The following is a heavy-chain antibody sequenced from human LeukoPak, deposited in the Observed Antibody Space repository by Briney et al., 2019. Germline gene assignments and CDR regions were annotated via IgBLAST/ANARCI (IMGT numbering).Heavy chain of an antibody. CDR2: INPNSGGT. CDR3: ARESLYCSSTSCPFDY. V-gene: IGHV1-2*02. J-gene: IGHJ4*02. D-gene: IGHD2-2*01. Sequence: ASVKVFCKASGYTFTGYYMHWVRHAPGQGLEWLGWINPNSGGTNYAQKFQGRVTMTRDTSISTAYMELSRLRSDDTAVYYCARESLYCSSTSCPFDYWGQGTLVTVSS. CDR1: GYTFTGYY.